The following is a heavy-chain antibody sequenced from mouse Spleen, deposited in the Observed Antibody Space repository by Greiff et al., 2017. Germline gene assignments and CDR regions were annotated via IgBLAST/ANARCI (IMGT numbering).Heavy chain of an antibody. CDR1: GYTFTGYW. Sequence: VQLQQSGAELMKPGASVKLSCKAPGYTFTGYWIEWVKQRPGQGLEWIGEILPGSGSTNYNKKFKGKATFTADTSSNTAYMQLSSLTTEDSAIYYCAREGTVVATDAMDYWGQGTSVTVSS. D-gene: IGHD1-1*01. CDR2: ILPGSGST. V-gene: IGHV1-9*01. CDR3: AREGTVVATDAMDY. J-gene: IGHJ4*01.